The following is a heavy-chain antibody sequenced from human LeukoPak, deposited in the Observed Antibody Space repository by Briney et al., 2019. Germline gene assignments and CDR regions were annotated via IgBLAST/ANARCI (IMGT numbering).Heavy chain of an antibody. CDR3: ATVALINWDLDY. J-gene: IGHJ4*02. V-gene: IGHV1-24*01. CDR1: GYTLTELS. D-gene: IGHD7-27*01. CDR2: FDPEDGET. Sequence: ASVKVSCKVSGYTLTELSMHWVRQAPGKGLEWMGGFDPEDGETIYAQKFQGRVTMTEDTSTDTAYMELSSLRSEDTAVYYCATVALINWDLDYWGQGALVTVSS.